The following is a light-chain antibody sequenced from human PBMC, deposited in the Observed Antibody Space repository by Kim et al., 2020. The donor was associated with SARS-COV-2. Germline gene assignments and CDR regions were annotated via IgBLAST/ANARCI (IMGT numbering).Light chain of an antibody. V-gene: IGLV3-19*01. CDR1: RLRSLY. CDR2: PKN. Sequence: LGQTVRITCQGDRLRSLYASWYQQKPGQAPALVTHPKNNRPSGIPDRFSGSIAGNTASLTIPGAQAEDEADYYCTARDSSGSQLVFGGGTKLTVL. CDR3: TARDSSGSQLV. J-gene: IGLJ3*02.